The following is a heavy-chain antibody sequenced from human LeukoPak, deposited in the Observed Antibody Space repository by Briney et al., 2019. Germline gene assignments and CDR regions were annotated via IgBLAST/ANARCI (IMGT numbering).Heavy chain of an antibody. Sequence: GGSLRLSCAAPGFTFSSYEMNWVRQAPGKGLEWVSYISSSGSTIYYADSVKGRFTISRDNAKNSLYLQMNSLRAEDTAVYYCARDGRGVDHAFDIWGQGTMVTVSS. CDR1: GFTFSSYE. J-gene: IGHJ3*02. V-gene: IGHV3-48*03. D-gene: IGHD3-10*01. CDR3: ARDGRGVDHAFDI. CDR2: ISSSGSTI.